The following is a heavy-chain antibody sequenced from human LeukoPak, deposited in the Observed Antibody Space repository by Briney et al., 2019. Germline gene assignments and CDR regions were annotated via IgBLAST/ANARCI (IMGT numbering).Heavy chain of an antibody. CDR2: IIPIFGTP. V-gene: IGHV1-69*06. CDR3: ARDFRPPNAGSGNYERMFDP. Sequence: GASVKVSCKASGGTFSSYAISWVRQAPGQGLGWMGGIIPIFGTPNYAQKFQGRVTITAEKSTSTTYMELSSLRSEDTAVYYCARDFRPPNAGSGNYERMFDPWGQGTLVTVSS. D-gene: IGHD3-10*01. J-gene: IGHJ5*02. CDR1: GGTFSSYA.